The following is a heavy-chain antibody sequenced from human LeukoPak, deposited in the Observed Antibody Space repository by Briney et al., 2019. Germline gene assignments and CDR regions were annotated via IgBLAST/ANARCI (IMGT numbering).Heavy chain of an antibody. V-gene: IGHV4-39*01. CDR3: ARLGIGLLDY. D-gene: IGHD2-21*02. Sequence: SETLSLTCTVSGGSISSGSYYWGWIRQPPGKGLEWIGSIYYSGSTHYNPSLKSRVTISVDTSKNQFSLKLSSVTAADTAVYYCARLGIGLLDYWGQGTLVTVSS. J-gene: IGHJ4*02. CDR2: IYYSGST. CDR1: GGSISSGSYY.